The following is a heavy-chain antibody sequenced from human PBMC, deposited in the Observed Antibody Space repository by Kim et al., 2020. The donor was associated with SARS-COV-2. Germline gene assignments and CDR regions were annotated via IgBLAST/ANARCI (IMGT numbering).Heavy chain of an antibody. CDR3: ARVYYYYDSGGYKYYYYGMDV. Sequence: SVKVSCKASGGTFSSYAISWVRQAPGQGLEWMGGIIPIFGTANYAQKFQGRVTITADESTSTAYMELSSLRSEDTAVYYCARVYYYYDSGGYKYYYYGMDVWGQGTTVTVSS. CDR2: IIPIFGTA. D-gene: IGHD3-22*01. J-gene: IGHJ6*02. V-gene: IGHV1-69*13. CDR1: GGTFSSYA.